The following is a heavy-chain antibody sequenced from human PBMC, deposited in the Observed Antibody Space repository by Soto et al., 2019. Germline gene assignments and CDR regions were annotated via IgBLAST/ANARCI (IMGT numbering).Heavy chain of an antibody. V-gene: IGHV3-53*01. CDR3: ASGHIALAGIFEY. CDR1: GFIVGDNY. Sequence: GGSLRLSCEVSGFIVGDNYMSWVRQAPGKGLEWVSVIYKTSSTYYSDSVKGRFTISRDNSKNTVYLQMNSLRAEDTAVYYCASGHIALAGIFEYWGQGTLVTVSS. D-gene: IGHD6-19*01. CDR2: IYKTSST. J-gene: IGHJ4*02.